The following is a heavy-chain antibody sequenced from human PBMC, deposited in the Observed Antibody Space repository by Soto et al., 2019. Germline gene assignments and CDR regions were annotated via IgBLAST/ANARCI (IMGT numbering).Heavy chain of an antibody. J-gene: IGHJ5*02. CDR3: ARVVGLGHGGNWFDP. Sequence: GASVKVSCKASGYTFTSYVISWVRQAPGQGLEWMGWISAYNGNTNYAQKLQGRVTMTTDTSTSTAYMELRSLRSDDTAVYYCARVVGLGHGGNWFDPWGQGTLVTVSS. V-gene: IGHV1-18*01. CDR2: ISAYNGNT. D-gene: IGHD2-2*01. CDR1: GYTFTSYV.